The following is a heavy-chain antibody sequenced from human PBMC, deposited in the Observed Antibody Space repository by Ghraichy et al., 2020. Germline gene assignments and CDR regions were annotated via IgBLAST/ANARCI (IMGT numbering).Heavy chain of an antibody. V-gene: IGHV3-23*01. D-gene: IGHD2-8*02. CDR3: AKAGYCTGDGCPAYYFYGMDV. CDR2: ISGSGGTA. CDR1: GFTFSDYA. J-gene: IGHJ6*02. Sequence: GESLNISCAASGFTFSDYAMAWVRQAPGKGLEWVSAISGSGGTALYADSLKGRFTISRDNSKNTLYLQMHSQGGEDTAQYYCAKAGYCTGDGCPAYYFYGMDVWGQGTTVIVSS.